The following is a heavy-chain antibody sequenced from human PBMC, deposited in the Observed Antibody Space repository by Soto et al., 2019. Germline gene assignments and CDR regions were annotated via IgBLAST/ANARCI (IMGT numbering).Heavy chain of an antibody. CDR3: ARILGPNYYDSRRYYGNDAFDI. Sequence: SGPTLVHPTQTLTLTCTLSGFSLITSGMCVSWIRQPPGKALEWLALIDWDDDKYYSTSLKTRLTISKDTSKNQVVLTMTNMDPVDTATYYCARILGPNYYDSRRYYGNDAFDIRGQGTMVTL. CDR1: GFSLITSGMC. V-gene: IGHV2-70*01. J-gene: IGHJ3*02. CDR2: IDWDDDK. D-gene: IGHD3-22*01.